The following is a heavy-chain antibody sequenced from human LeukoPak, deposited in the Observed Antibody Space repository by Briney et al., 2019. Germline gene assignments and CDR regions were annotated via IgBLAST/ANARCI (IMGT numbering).Heavy chain of an antibody. Sequence: SETLSLTCTVSGGSISSYYWSWIRQPPGKGLEWIGYIYYSGSTNYNPSLKSRVTISVDTSKNQFSLKLSSVTAADTAVYYCARDNGDDLANYDYYYGMDVWGQGTTVTVSS. CDR1: GGSISSYY. CDR3: ARDNGDDLANYDYYYGMDV. CDR2: IYYSGST. V-gene: IGHV4-59*01. J-gene: IGHJ6*02. D-gene: IGHD2-8*01.